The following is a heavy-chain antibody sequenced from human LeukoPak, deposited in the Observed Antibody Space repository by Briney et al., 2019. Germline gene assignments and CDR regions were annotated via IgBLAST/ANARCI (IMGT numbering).Heavy chain of an antibody. CDR2: IVVGSGNT. CDR1: GFTFTSSA. V-gene: IGHV1-58*01. Sequence: SVKVSCKASGFTFTSSAVQWVRQARGQRLEWIGWIVVGSGNTNYAQKFQERVTITRGMSTSTAYMELSSLRSEDTAVYYCAAGLRSYDSSGYYAFDIWGQGTMVTVSS. D-gene: IGHD3-22*01. CDR3: AAGLRSYDSSGYYAFDI. J-gene: IGHJ3*02.